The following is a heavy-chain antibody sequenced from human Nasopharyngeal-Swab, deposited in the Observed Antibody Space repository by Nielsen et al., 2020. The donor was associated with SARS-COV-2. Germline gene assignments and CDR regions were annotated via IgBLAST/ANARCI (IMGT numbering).Heavy chain of an antibody. CDR1: GGSFSGYY. D-gene: IGHD2-2*01. V-gene: IGHV4-34*01. Sequence: GSLRLSCAVYGGSFSGYYLSWIRQPPGKGLEWIGEINHSGSTNYNPSLKSRATISVDTSKNQFSLKLSSVTAADTAVYYCARDRGLGPAARSYYGMDVWGQGTTVTVSS. CDR2: INHSGST. J-gene: IGHJ6*02. CDR3: ARDRGLGPAARSYYGMDV.